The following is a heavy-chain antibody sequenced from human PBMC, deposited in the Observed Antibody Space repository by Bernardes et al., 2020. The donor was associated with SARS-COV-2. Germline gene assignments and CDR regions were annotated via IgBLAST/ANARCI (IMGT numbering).Heavy chain of an antibody. D-gene: IGHD6-19*01. Sequence: GGSLRLSCAASGFTFRTYAMSWVRQAPGKGLEWVSVIGHDGGNTYYADSVKGRFIISRDNSKNTLSLQMNSLRAEDTAMYYCAKTPAASIAVTGFFDFWGQGTLVTVSS. J-gene: IGHJ4*02. V-gene: IGHV3-23*01. CDR3: AKTPAASIAVTGFFDF. CDR2: IGHDGGNT. CDR1: GFTFRTYA.